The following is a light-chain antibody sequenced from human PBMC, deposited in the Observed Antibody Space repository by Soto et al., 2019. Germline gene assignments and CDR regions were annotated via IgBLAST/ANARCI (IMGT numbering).Light chain of an antibody. V-gene: IGKV1-39*01. CDR3: QQSFSTRPT. CDR2: TAS. CDR1: QSSSSY. Sequence: DLQMTQSPSSLSASVGDRVTITCRASQSSSSYLNWYQQKPWKAPKLLIYTASSLQSGVPSRFIRRGSGKDFTLTISGLQPEEFATYYCQQSFSTRPTFGGGTKVEIK. J-gene: IGKJ4*01.